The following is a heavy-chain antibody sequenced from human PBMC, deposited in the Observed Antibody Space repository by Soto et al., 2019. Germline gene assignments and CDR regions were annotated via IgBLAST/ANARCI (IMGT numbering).Heavy chain of an antibody. Sequence: GGSLRLSCAASGFTFSSYGMHWVRQAPGKGLEWVAVISYDGSNKYYADSVKGRFTISRDNSKNTLYLQVNSLRAEDTAVYYCAKDQVTRSSSAHGMDVWGQGTTVTVSS. D-gene: IGHD6-13*01. CDR1: GFTFSSYG. J-gene: IGHJ6*02. V-gene: IGHV3-30*18. CDR3: AKDQVTRSSSAHGMDV. CDR2: ISYDGSNK.